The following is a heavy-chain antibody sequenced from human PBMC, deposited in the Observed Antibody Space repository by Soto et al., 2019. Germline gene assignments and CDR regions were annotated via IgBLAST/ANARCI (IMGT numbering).Heavy chain of an antibody. CDR1: GESISSSSYY. CDR2: IYHSGRT. D-gene: IGHD2-21*02. J-gene: IGHJ4*02. V-gene: IGHV4-39*01. Sequence: SETLSLTCIVSGESISSSSYYWGWIRQPPGKGLEWIGSIYHSGRTYYNPSLKSGVSISIDTSKNQFSLKLSSVTAADTALYYCARQRTTVVTQAYFDYWGQGALVTVSS. CDR3: ARQRTTVVTQAYFDY.